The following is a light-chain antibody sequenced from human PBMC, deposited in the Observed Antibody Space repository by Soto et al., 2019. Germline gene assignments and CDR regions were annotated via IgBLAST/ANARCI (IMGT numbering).Light chain of an antibody. J-gene: IGKJ1*01. CDR3: QQYNSYWT. CDR2: DAT. CDR1: QSIDRW. V-gene: IGKV1-5*01. Sequence: DIQMTQSASTLSASVGDGVTITCRASQSIDRWMAWYQQKPGKAPKVLIWDATTLHRGVPSRFSGSRSGTEFTLTISSLQPDDFATYYCQQYNSYWTFGQGTKVDIK.